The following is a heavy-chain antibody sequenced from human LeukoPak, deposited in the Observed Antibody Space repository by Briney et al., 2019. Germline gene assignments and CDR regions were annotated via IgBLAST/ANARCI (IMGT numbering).Heavy chain of an antibody. CDR2: ISAYYGDT. CDR3: VRDPSNTSGWKTWFDP. D-gene: IGHD6-19*01. CDR1: GYTFTSHG. V-gene: IGHV1-18*01. Sequence: ASVKVSCKASGYTFTSHGISWVRQAPGQGLEWMGWISAYYGDTKYAQNLQGRVTLTTYTLTTTAYLELRSLTSDDTAVYYCVRDPSNTSGWKTWFDPWGQGTLVTVSS. J-gene: IGHJ5*02.